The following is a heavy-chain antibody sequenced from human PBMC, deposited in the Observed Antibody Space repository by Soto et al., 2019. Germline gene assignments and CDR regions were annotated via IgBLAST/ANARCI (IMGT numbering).Heavy chain of an antibody. V-gene: IGHV1-69*13. Sequence: SVKVSCTASGGTFSSYAISWVRQAPGQGLEWMGGIIPIFGTANYAQKFQGRVTITADESTSTAYMELSSLRSEDTAVYYCAWSYGSGSYWFDPCGQGTLVTVSS. CDR2: IIPIFGTA. D-gene: IGHD3-10*01. CDR1: GGTFSSYA. J-gene: IGHJ5*02. CDR3: AWSYGSGSYWFDP.